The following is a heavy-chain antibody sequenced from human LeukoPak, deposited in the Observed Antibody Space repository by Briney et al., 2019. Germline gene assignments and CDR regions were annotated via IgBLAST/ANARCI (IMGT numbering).Heavy chain of an antibody. CDR1: GGSISSGDYY. Sequence: PSQTLSLTCTVSGGSISSGDYYWSWIRQPPGKGLEWIGYIYYSGSTYYNPSLTRRFTISVDTSKNQFSMKLSSVTAADTAVYYCARLVPADTYYYYYYMDVWGKGTTVTVSS. D-gene: IGHD2-2*01. J-gene: IGHJ6*03. V-gene: IGHV4-30-4*08. CDR3: ARLVPADTYYYYYYMDV. CDR2: IYYSGST.